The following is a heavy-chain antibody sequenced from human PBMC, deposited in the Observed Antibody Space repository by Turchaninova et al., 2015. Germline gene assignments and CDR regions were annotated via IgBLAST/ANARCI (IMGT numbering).Heavy chain of an antibody. CDR3: ARAMGMVTVADAFDI. Sequence: QVQLQESGPGLVKPSGTLHSTVVCYGGSMSSRNRGRWVRQPPGKGLEWIGEIYHSGSTNYNPSLKSRVTISVDKSKNQFSLKLSSVTAADTAVYYCARAMGMVTVADAFDIWGQGTMVTVSS. D-gene: IGHD4-23*01. J-gene: IGHJ3*02. CDR2: IYHSGST. CDR1: GGSMSSRNR. V-gene: IGHV4-4*02.